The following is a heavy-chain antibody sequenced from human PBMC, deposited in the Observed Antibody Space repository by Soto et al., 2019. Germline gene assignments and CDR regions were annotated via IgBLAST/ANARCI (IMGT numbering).Heavy chain of an antibody. CDR3: TTQEIVGATGY. J-gene: IGHJ4*02. CDR2: IRSKAKSYAT. D-gene: IGHD1-26*01. CDR1: GFTFSGSA. V-gene: IGHV3-73*01. Sequence: GSLRLSCAASGFTFSGSAMHWVRQASGKGLEWVGRIRSKAKSYATAYAASVKGRFTISRDDSKNTAYLQMNSLKSEDTAVYYCTTQEIVGATGYWGQGTQVTVSS.